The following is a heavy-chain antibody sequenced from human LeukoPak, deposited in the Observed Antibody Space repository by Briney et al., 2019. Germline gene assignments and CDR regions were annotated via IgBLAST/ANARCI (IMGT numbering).Heavy chain of an antibody. CDR3: ARVPVYDFWSGYFGGHYYYYYGMDV. CDR1: GYTFTSYD. CDR2: MNPNSGNT. J-gene: IGHJ6*02. Sequence: ASVKVSCKASGYTFTSYDINWVRQATGRGLEWMGWMNPNSGNTGYAQKFQGRVTMTRNTSISTAYMELSSLRSEDTAVYYCARVPVYDFWSGYFGGHYYYYYGMDVWGQGTTVTVSS. V-gene: IGHV1-8*01. D-gene: IGHD3-3*01.